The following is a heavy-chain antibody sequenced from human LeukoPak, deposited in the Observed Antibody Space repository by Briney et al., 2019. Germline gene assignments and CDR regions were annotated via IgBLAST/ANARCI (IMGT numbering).Heavy chain of an antibody. CDR3: ARGVQVWLMSQRYFDS. J-gene: IGHJ4*02. Sequence: SETLSLTCTVSGGSISTYYWSWIRQPPGKGLEWIGSAFNNEGTYYSPSLRRRVTISRDTSKKQLSLRLSSLTAADTAVYYCARGVQVWLMSQRYFDSWGQGTLVTVSS. CDR1: GGSISTYY. D-gene: IGHD3-10*01. CDR2: AFNNEGT. V-gene: IGHV4-39*07.